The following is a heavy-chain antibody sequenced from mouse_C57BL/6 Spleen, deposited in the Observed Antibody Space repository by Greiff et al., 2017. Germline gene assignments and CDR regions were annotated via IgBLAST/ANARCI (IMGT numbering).Heavy chain of an antibody. J-gene: IGHJ4*01. D-gene: IGHD1-1*01. CDR3: ATITTVVATDYAMDY. CDR2: IDPSDSET. Sequence: QVQLQQPGAELVRPGSSVKLSCKASGYTFTSYWMHWVKQRPIQGLEWIGNIDPSDSETHYNQKFKDKATLTVDKSSSTAYMPLSSLTSEDSAVFYCATITTVVATDYAMDYWGQRTSVTVSS. V-gene: IGHV1-52*01. CDR1: GYTFTSYW.